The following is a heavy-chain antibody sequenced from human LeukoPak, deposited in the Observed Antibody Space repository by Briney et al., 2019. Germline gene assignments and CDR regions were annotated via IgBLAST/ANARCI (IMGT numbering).Heavy chain of an antibody. Sequence: PGGSLRLSCAASGFTFSSYSMSWVRQAPGKGLEWVASINCICGRTYYAASVKGRFTISRDNSKNTLYLQMNSLRAEDTAVYYCAKHSGGSCYLSFAYWGQRTLVTVSS. CDR3: AKHSGGSCYLSFAY. V-gene: IGHV3-23*01. CDR2: INCICGRT. D-gene: IGHD2-15*01. J-gene: IGHJ4*02. CDR1: GFTFSSYS.